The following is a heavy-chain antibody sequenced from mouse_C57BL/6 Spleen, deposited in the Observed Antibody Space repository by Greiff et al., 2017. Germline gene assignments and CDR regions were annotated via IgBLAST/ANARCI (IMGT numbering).Heavy chain of an antibody. V-gene: IGHV1-81*01. J-gene: IGHJ3*01. CDR3: ARSYDGYYLFAY. Sequence: QVQLQQSGAELARPGASVKLSCKASGYTFTSYGISWVKQRTGQGLEWIGEIYPRSGNTYYNEKFKGKATLTADKSSSTAYMELRSLTSEDSAVYFCARSYDGYYLFAYWGQGTLVTVSA. CDR2: IYPRSGNT. D-gene: IGHD2-3*01. CDR1: GYTFTSYG.